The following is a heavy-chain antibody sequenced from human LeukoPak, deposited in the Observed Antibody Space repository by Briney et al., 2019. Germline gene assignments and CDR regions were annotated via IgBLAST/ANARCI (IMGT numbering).Heavy chain of an antibody. D-gene: IGHD6-19*01. Sequence: ASVKVSCKASGYTFTSYDINWVRQATGQGLEWMGRINPNSGGTNYAQKFQGRVTMTRDTSISTAYTELSRLRSDDTAVYYCARDSSGWNHDYWGQGTLVTVSS. V-gene: IGHV1-2*06. J-gene: IGHJ4*02. CDR2: INPNSGGT. CDR1: GYTFTSYD. CDR3: ARDSSGWNHDY.